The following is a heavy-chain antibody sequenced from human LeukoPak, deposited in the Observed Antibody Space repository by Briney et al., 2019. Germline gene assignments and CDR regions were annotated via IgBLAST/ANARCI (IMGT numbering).Heavy chain of an antibody. CDR1: GGSISSSSYY. D-gene: IGHD3-10*01. V-gene: IGHV4-39*01. CDR2: IYYSGST. Sequence: SETLSLTCTVSGGSISSSSYYWGWIRQPPGKGLEWRGSIYYSGSTYYNPSLKSRVTISVDTSKNQFSLKLSSVTAADTAVYYCARHRRDVLLWFGELGGAFDIWGQGTMVTVSS. J-gene: IGHJ3*02. CDR3: ARHRRDVLLWFGELGGAFDI.